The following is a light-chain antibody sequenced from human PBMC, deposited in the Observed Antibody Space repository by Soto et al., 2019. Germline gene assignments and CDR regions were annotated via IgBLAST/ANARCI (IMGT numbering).Light chain of an antibody. V-gene: IGLV2-14*01. CDR2: EVT. CDR1: TNDIGGFNA. Sequence: QSALTQPASVSGSPGQSITISCTGTTNDIGGFNAVSWHRRHSGTAPRLLIYEVTNRPSGVSDRFSGSKSGITASLTISGLQADDEADYFCFSYTRSSTWIFGGGTKLTVL. J-gene: IGLJ2*01. CDR3: FSYTRSSTWI.